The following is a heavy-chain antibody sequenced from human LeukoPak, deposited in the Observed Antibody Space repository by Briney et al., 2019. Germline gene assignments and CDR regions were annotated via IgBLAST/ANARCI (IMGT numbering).Heavy chain of an antibody. CDR3: ARLYDSSGYGDAFDI. CDR2: IYPGDSDT. V-gene: IGHV5-51*01. J-gene: IGHJ3*02. Sequence: GESLKISCKGSGYSFINYWIGWVRQMPGKGLEWMGIIYPGDSDTRYSPSFQGQVTISADKSISTAYLQWSSLKASDTAMYYCARLYDSSGYGDAFDIWGQGTMVTVSS. CDR1: GYSFINYW. D-gene: IGHD3-22*01.